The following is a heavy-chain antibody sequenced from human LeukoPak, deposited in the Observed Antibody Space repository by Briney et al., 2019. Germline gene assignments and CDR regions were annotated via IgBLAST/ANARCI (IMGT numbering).Heavy chain of an antibody. J-gene: IGHJ6*02. CDR1: GGTFSSYA. Sequence: GSSVKVSCKASGGTFSSYAISWVRQAPGQGLEWMGRIIPIFGIANYAQKFQGRVTITADKSTSTAYMELSSLRSEDTAVYYCARSIAARHYCYYGMDVWGQGTTVTVSS. D-gene: IGHD6-6*01. CDR2: IIPIFGIA. CDR3: ARSIAARHYCYYGMDV. V-gene: IGHV1-69*04.